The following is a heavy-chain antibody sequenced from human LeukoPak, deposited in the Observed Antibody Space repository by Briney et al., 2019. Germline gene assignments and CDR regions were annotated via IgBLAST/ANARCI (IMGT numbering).Heavy chain of an antibody. J-gene: IGHJ4*02. CDR3: ATYSGSYSSVDS. D-gene: IGHD1-26*01. V-gene: IGHV4-39*07. CDR1: GGSISSISYY. CDR2: IYYSGST. Sequence: TSETLSLTCTVSGGSISSISYYWGWIRQPPGKGLEWIGSIYYSGSTYYNPSLKSRVTISVDTSKNQSSLKLSSVTAADTAMFYCATYSGSYSSVDSWGQGTLVTVSS.